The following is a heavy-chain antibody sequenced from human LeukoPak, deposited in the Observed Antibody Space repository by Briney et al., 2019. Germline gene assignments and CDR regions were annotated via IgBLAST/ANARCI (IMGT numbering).Heavy chain of an antibody. CDR1: GFTFSSYW. Sequence: GGSLRLSCAASGFTFSSYWMHWVRQAPGKGLVWVSRINSDGSSTSYADSVKGRFTISRDNAKNTLYLQMNSLRAEDTAVYYCAGEIAGVTGAFDIWGQGTMVTVSS. V-gene: IGHV3-74*01. CDR3: AGEIAGVTGAFDI. J-gene: IGHJ3*02. CDR2: INSDGSST. D-gene: IGHD1-26*01.